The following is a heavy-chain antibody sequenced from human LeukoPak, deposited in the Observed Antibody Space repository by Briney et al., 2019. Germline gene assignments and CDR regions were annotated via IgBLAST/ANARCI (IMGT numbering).Heavy chain of an antibody. CDR2: IYYSGST. D-gene: IGHD3-10*01. CDR1: GGSISSSSYY. V-gene: IGHV4-39*01. Sequence: PSETLSLTCTVSGGSISSSSYYWGWIRQPPGTGLEWIGSIYYSGSTYYNPSLKSRVTISVDTSKNQFSLKLSSVTAADTAVYYCARAPGDYNVYWFDPWGQGTLVTVSS. CDR3: ARAPGDYNVYWFDP. J-gene: IGHJ5*02.